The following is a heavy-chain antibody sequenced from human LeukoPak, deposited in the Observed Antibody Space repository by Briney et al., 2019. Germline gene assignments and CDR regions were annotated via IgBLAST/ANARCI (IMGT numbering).Heavy chain of an antibody. Sequence: PGGSLRLSCAASGSSPNNYAMHWVRPAPGKGLEWVAVIWHDGLNKFYADFLKGRFTISRDFSTNTVYLQMSGLTVEDTAVYYCAKAGQRSYAEAFDSWGQGTLVTVSS. CDR1: GSSPNNYA. D-gene: IGHD3-16*01. CDR3: AKAGQRSYAEAFDS. V-gene: IGHV3-33*06. J-gene: IGHJ4*02. CDR2: IWHDGLNK.